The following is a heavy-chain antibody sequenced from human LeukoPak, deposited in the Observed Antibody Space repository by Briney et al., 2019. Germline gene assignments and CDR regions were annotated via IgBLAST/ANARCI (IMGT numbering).Heavy chain of an antibody. CDR3: ARGRVRWFDP. CDR1: GGSISSGSYY. J-gene: IGHJ5*02. CDR2: IYTSGST. V-gene: IGHV4-61*02. Sequence: NASETLSLTCTVSGGSISSGSYYWSWIRQPAGKGLEWIGRIYTSGSTNYNPSLKSRVTISVDTSKNQFSLKLSSGTAADTAVYYCARGRVRWFDPWGQGTLVTVSS.